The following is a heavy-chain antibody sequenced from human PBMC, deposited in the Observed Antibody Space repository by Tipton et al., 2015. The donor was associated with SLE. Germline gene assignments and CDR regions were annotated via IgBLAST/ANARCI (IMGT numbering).Heavy chain of an antibody. Sequence: TLSLTCAVSGYSITSSYYWGWIRQPPGKGLESIGEINHSGSTNYNPSLKSRVTISLDTSKNQFHLKMSSVTAADTAVYYCARWIRCTSCPYWYFDLWGRGTLVTVSS. CDR3: ARWIRCTSCPYWYFDL. CDR1: GYSITSSYY. J-gene: IGHJ2*01. D-gene: IGHD2-2*01. CDR2: INHSGST. V-gene: IGHV4-38-2*01.